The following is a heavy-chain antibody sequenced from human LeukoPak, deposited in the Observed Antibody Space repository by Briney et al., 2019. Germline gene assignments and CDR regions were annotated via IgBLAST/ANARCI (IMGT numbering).Heavy chain of an antibody. CDR2: IYSGGST. J-gene: IGHJ4*02. CDR3: ARATTTRTRFDY. D-gene: IGHD4-17*01. Sequence: GGSLRLSCAASGFTISSNYMSWVRQAPGKGLEWVSVIYSGGSTYYADSVKGRFTISRDNSKNTLYLQMNSLRDEDTAVYFCARATTTRTRFDYWGQGTLVTVSS. CDR1: GFTISSNY. V-gene: IGHV3-53*01.